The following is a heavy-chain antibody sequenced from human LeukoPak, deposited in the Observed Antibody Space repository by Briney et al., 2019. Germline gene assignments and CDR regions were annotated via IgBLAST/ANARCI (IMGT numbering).Heavy chain of an antibody. CDR1: GFTFSSYG. V-gene: IGHV3-23*01. J-gene: IGHJ4*02. D-gene: IGHD6-19*01. CDR2: FSGSGGST. Sequence: GGTLRLSCAASGFTFSSYGMSWVRQAPGKGLEWVSTFSGSGGSTYYSDSVKGRFTISRDNSKNTLYLQMNSLRVEDTAVYYCAKDLFPREWLVQPLFDYWGQGTLVTVSS. CDR3: AKDLFPREWLVQPLFDY.